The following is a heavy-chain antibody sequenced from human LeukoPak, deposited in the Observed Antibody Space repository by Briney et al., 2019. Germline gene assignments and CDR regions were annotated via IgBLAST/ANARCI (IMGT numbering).Heavy chain of an antibody. D-gene: IGHD2-15*01. CDR1: GGSISTYY. Sequence: PSETLSLTCTVSGGSISTYYWSWIRQPPGKGLEWIGYIYYSGSTSYNPSLKSRITISVDTFKNQFSLKLNSVTAADTAVYYCARETQGFLDIWGQGTMVTFSS. J-gene: IGHJ3*02. V-gene: IGHV4-59*01. CDR2: IYYSGST. CDR3: ARETQGFLDI.